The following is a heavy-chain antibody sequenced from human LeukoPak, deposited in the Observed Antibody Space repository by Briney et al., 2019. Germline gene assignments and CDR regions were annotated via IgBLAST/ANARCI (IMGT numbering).Heavy chain of an antibody. V-gene: IGHV4-39*01. Sequence: PSETLSLTFTVSGGSISSSSYYWGWIRQPPGKGLEWIGSIYYSGSTYYSPSPKSRVTISVDTSKNQFSLKLSSVTAADTAVYYCARPSDFWGQGTLVTVSS. D-gene: IGHD3-3*01. J-gene: IGHJ4*02. CDR3: ARPSDF. CDR2: IYYSGST. CDR1: GGSISSSSYY.